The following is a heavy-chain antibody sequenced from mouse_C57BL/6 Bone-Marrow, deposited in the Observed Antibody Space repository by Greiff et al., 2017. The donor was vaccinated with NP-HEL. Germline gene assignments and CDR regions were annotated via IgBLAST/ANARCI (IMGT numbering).Heavy chain of an antibody. CDR1: GYSITSGYY. CDR3: ARGTTVVAYYFDY. CDR2: ISYDGSN. D-gene: IGHD1-1*01. V-gene: IGHV3-6*01. Sequence: DVKLQESGPGLVKPSQSLSLTCSVTGYSITSGYYWNWIRQFPGNKLEWMGYISYDGSNNYNPSLKNRISITRDTSKNQFFLKLNSVTTEDTATYYCARGTTVVAYYFDYWGQGTTLTVSS. J-gene: IGHJ2*01.